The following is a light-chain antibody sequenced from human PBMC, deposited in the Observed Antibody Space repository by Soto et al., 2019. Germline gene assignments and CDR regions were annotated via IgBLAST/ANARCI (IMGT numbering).Light chain of an antibody. Sequence: QSALTQPASVSGSPGQAIAIACTGTSSDVGGYNYVSRYQQHPGKDPKLMIYDVTNRPSGVCNRFSGSKSGNTASLTISGLQAEDGADYYCSSYASRSPLVFGTGTKLTVL. CDR3: SSYASRSPLV. CDR2: DVT. J-gene: IGLJ1*01. V-gene: IGLV2-14*01. CDR1: SSDVGGYNY.